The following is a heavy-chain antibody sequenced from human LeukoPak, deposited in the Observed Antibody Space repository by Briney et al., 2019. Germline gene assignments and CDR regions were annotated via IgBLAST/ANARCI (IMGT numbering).Heavy chain of an antibody. J-gene: IGHJ4*02. D-gene: IGHD2-15*01. Sequence: GGSLRLSCAASGFSLRTYAMIWVRQVPRNGLEWVSSIGGSDDTTYYADSVKGRFTISSDFSTNTVSLQMNSLRAEDTAVYFCAKGLVVNDNYFDNWGQGTLVTVSS. CDR3: AKGLVVNDNYFDN. CDR2: IGGSDDTT. CDR1: GFSLRTYA. V-gene: IGHV3-23*01.